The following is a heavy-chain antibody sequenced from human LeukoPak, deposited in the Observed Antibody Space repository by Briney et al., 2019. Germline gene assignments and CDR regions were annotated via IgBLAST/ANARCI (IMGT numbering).Heavy chain of an antibody. Sequence: SETLSLTCAVYGGSFSGYYWSWIRQPPGKGLEWIGYIYYSGSTNYNPSLKSRVTISVDTSKNQFSLKLSSVTAADTAVYYCARVYYYGSPTMDVWGKGTTVTISS. CDR1: GGSFSGYY. J-gene: IGHJ6*04. D-gene: IGHD3-10*01. V-gene: IGHV4-59*01. CDR3: ARVYYYGSPTMDV. CDR2: IYYSGST.